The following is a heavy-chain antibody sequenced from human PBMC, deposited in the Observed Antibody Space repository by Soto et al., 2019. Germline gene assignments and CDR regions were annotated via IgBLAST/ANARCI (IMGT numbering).Heavy chain of an antibody. Sequence: GGSLRLSCEASGFTFTTCWMPWVRQAPGKGLEWVANINKDGSEKFYVDSVKGRFTISRDNAKNSLFLQMNSLRSEDTAVYYCASDYSGYDYWGQGTLVTVSS. CDR1: GFTFTTCW. V-gene: IGHV3-7*03. CDR3: ASDYSGYDY. CDR2: INKDGSEK. J-gene: IGHJ4*02. D-gene: IGHD5-12*01.